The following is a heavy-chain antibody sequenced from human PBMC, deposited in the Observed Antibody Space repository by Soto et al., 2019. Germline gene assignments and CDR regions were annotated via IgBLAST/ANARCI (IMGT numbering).Heavy chain of an antibody. V-gene: IGHV3-48*02. CDR3: ARVLRFLEWSLEGEYGMDV. CDR2: ISSSSSTI. J-gene: IGHJ6*02. CDR1: GFTFSSYS. D-gene: IGHD3-3*01. Sequence: GGSLRLSCAASGFTFSSYSITWVRQAPGKGLEWVSYISSSSSTIYYADSVKGRFTISRDNAKNSLYLQMNSLRDEDTAVYYCARVLRFLEWSLEGEYGMDVWGQGTTVTVSS.